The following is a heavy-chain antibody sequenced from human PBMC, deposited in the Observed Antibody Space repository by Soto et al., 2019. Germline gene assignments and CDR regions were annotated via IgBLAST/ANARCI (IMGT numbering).Heavy chain of an antibody. CDR2: IYYSGST. Sequence: SETLSLTCTVSGGSISSYYWSWIRQPPGKGLEWIGYIYYSGSTNYNPSLKSRVTISVDTSKNQFSLKLSSVTAADTAVYYCALMVRGPNNWFDPWGQGTLVTISS. D-gene: IGHD3-10*01. CDR1: GGSISSYY. J-gene: IGHJ5*02. V-gene: IGHV4-59*01. CDR3: ALMVRGPNNWFDP.